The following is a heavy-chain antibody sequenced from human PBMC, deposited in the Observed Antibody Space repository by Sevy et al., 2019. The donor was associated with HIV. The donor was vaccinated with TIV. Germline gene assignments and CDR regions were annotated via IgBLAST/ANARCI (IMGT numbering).Heavy chain of an antibody. V-gene: IGHV3-48*02. CDR3: ARAASSGWWLTTLKLGYYYGMDV. D-gene: IGHD6-19*01. CDR2: ISSSSSTI. Sequence: GEFLRLSCAASGFTFSSYSMNWVRQAPGKGLEWVSYISSSSSTIYYPDSVKGRFTISRDNAKNSLYLQMKSLRDEDTAVYYCARAASSGWWLTTLKLGYYYGMDVWGQGTTVTVSS. J-gene: IGHJ6*02. CDR1: GFTFSSYS.